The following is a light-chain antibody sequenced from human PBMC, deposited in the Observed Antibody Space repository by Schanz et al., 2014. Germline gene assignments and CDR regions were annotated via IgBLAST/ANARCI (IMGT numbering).Light chain of an antibody. V-gene: IGLV2-14*02. J-gene: IGLJ1*01. Sequence: QSVLTQPASVSGSPGQSITISCTATTNYGGSYNLVSWYQQSPGKAPQLMIYEGIKRPSGVSDRFSGSRSGNTASLTISGLQAEDEADYYCSSYTSISTLNYVFGSGTKLTVL. CDR2: EGI. CDR3: SSYTSISTLNYV. CDR1: TNYGGSYNL.